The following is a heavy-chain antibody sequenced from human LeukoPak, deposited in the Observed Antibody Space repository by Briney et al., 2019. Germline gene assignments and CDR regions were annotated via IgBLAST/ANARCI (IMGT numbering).Heavy chain of an antibody. CDR2: FSGSGGST. CDR1: GFTFSSYA. J-gene: IGHJ6*03. D-gene: IGHD1-26*01. V-gene: IGHV3-23*01. Sequence: GGSLRLSCAASGFTFSSYAMSWVRRAPGKGLECISGFSGSGGSTYYADSVKGRFTISRDNSKNTLYLQMNSLRAEDTAVYYCARARGSYYYMDVWGKGTTVTISS. CDR3: ARARGSYYYMDV.